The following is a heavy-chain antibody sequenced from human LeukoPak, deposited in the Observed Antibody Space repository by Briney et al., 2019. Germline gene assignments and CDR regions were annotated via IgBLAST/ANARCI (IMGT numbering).Heavy chain of an antibody. Sequence: GGSLRLSCAASGFTFSSYSMNWVRQAPGKGLEWVSSISSSRIYVYYADSVKGRFTISRDNAKNSLYLQMNSLTAEDTAVYYCARGPPWYFDLWGRGTLVTVSS. CDR2: ISSSRIYV. CDR3: ARGPPWYFDL. J-gene: IGHJ2*01. CDR1: GFTFSSYS. D-gene: IGHD6-25*01. V-gene: IGHV3-21*01.